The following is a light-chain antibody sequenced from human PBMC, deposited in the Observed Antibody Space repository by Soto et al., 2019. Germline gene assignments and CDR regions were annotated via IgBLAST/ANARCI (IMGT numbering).Light chain of an antibody. Sequence: QSALTQPRSVSGSPGQSVTISCTGSSSDVGGYNYVSWYQQHPGKAPKLMIYDVSKRPSGVPDRFSGSKSGNTASLTISGLQAQDEADYYCCSYAGYNTYVFGTGTKVTVL. CDR2: DVS. V-gene: IGLV2-11*01. J-gene: IGLJ1*01. CDR1: SSDVGGYNY. CDR3: CSYAGYNTYV.